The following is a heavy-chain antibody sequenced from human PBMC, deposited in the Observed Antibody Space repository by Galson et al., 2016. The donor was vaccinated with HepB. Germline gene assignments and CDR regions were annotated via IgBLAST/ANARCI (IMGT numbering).Heavy chain of an antibody. V-gene: IGHV3-21*04. CDR3: AKDEGWAAAGRYYFDY. J-gene: IGHJ4*02. CDR1: GFTFSSYS. Sequence: SLRLSCAASGFTFSSYSMNWVRQAPGKGLEWVSSISSSSSYIHYADSVKGRFTISRDNAKNSLYLQMHSLRAEDTAVYYCAKDEGWAAAGRYYFDYWGQGTLVTVSS. CDR2: ISSSSSYI. D-gene: IGHD6-13*01.